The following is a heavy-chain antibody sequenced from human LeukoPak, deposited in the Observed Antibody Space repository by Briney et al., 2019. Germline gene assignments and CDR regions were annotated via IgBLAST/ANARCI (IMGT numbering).Heavy chain of an antibody. D-gene: IGHD3-3*01. Sequence: SETLSLTCTVSGGSISSYYWSWIRQPPGKGLEWIGYISDSGSTNYNPSLKSRVTMSVDTSKNQFSLKLSSVTAADPAVYYCARHNYDFWSGNNWFDPWGQGTLVTVSS. CDR1: GGSISSYY. CDR3: ARHNYDFWSGNNWFDP. V-gene: IGHV4-59*01. CDR2: ISDSGST. J-gene: IGHJ5*02.